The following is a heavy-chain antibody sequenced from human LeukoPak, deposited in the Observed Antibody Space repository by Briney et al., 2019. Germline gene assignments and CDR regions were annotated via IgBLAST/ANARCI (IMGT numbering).Heavy chain of an antibody. D-gene: IGHD6-19*01. CDR2: IYYSGST. J-gene: IGHJ4*02. CDR1: GGSISSYY. V-gene: IGHV4-59*01. CDR3: ARVYQEWRSWLVQGFDY. Sequence: SETLSLTCTVSGGSISSYYWSWIRQPPGKGLEWIGYIYYSGSTNYNPSLKSRVTISVDTSKNQFSLKLSSVTAADTAVYYCARVYQEWRSWLVQGFDYWGQGTLVTVSS.